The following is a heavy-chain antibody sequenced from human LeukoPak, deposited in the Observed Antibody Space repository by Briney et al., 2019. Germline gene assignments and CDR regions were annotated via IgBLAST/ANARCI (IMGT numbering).Heavy chain of an antibody. V-gene: IGHV3-53*01. J-gene: IGHJ6*02. CDR1: GFSVSSNH. D-gene: IGHD5/OR15-5a*01. CDR2: IYSGGNT. CDR3: ARDCLPQYGMDV. Sequence: GGSLRLSCAASGFSVSSNHVSWVRQAPGKGLEWVSVIYSGGNTYYADSVKGRFTISKDNSKNTLYLQMNSLRAEDTAVYYCARDCLPQYGMDVWGQGTTVTVSS.